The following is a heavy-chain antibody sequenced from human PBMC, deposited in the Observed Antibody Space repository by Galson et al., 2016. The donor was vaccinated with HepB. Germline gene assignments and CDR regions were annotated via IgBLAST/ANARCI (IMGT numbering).Heavy chain of an antibody. CDR3: GRHRFGSGNRDYDY. J-gene: IGHJ4*02. V-gene: IGHV5-10-1*01. CDR1: GFRFNNYW. Sequence: QSGAEVTRPGESLRISCQGSGFRFNNYWISWVRQTPGKGLEWVGKVDPEDSNDHYGPSFEGHVTISADKSTSTAYLHWSALRASDTAIYYCGRHRFGSGNRDYDYWGQGTLVTVSS. D-gene: IGHD3-10*01. CDR2: VDPEDSND.